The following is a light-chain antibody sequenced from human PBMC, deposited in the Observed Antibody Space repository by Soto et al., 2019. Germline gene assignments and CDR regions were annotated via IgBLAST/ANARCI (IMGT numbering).Light chain of an antibody. CDR2: DAS. V-gene: IGKV1-33*01. CDR1: QDISNY. J-gene: IGKJ5*01. CDR3: QQYHNLSSIT. Sequence: DIQMTQSPSSLSASVGDRVTITCQASQDISNYLNWYQQKPGKAPKLLIYDASNLETGVPSRFSGRGSGTDFTFTISSLQPEDIATYYCQQYHNLSSITFGQGTRLDFK.